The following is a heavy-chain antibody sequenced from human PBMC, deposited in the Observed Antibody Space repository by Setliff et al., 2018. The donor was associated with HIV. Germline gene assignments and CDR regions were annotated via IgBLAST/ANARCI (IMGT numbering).Heavy chain of an antibody. CDR2: IGHGGSA. V-gene: IGHV4-34*01. CDR1: GGSFSDHY. Sequence: SETLSLICVVHGGSFSDHYWTWIRQPPGKGLEWIGEIGHGGSASYNPSLKSRVTIAEDTSKRLFSLRLTSVTAADTALYFCARASLGDSGPQWRSYHYMDVWGKGTTVTVS. J-gene: IGHJ6*03. D-gene: IGHD3-10*01. CDR3: ARASLGDSGPQWRSYHYMDV.